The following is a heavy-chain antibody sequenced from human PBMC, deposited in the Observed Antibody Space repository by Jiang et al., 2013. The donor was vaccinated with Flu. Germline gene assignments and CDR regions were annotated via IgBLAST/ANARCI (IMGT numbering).Heavy chain of an antibody. CDR3: AKQNFGMDV. CDR1: GFTFSSYG. Sequence: QLLESGGGVVQPGRSLRLSCAASGFTFSSYGMHWVRQAPGKGLEWVAVISYDGSNKYYADSVKGRFTISRDNSKNTLYLQMNSLRAEDTAVYYCAKQNFGMDVWGQGTTVTVSS. D-gene: IGHD3-3*01. CDR2: ISYDGSNK. V-gene: IGHV3-30*18. J-gene: IGHJ6*02.